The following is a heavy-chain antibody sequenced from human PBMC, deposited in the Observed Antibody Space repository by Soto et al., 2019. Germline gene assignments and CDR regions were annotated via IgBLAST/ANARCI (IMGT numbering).Heavy chain of an antibody. Sequence: QVQLVQSGAEVKKPGASVMVSCRASGYTFTSHYMHWVRQAPGQGLEWMGMIDPSGGATTYAQKFQGRVTLTRDTSTPTVYMELSSLSPEATDVYSCSRGLWQWLVDYWGQGTLVTVSS. CDR3: SRGLWQWLVDY. CDR1: GYTFTSHY. J-gene: IGHJ4*02. V-gene: IGHV1-46*03. D-gene: IGHD6-19*01. CDR2: IDPSGGAT.